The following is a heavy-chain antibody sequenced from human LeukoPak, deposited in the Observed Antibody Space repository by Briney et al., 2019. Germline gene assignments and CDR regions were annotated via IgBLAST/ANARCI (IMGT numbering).Heavy chain of an antibody. D-gene: IGHD4-17*01. CDR1: GGSFSGYY. CDR3: AKDRVSGDYGRDY. J-gene: IGHJ4*02. V-gene: IGHV4-34*01. Sequence: SETLSLTCAVYGGSFSGYYWSWIRQPPGKGLEWIGEINHSGSTNYNPSLKSRVTISVDTSKNQFSLKLSSVTAADTAVYYCAKDRVSGDYGRDYWGQGTLVNVSS. CDR2: INHSGST.